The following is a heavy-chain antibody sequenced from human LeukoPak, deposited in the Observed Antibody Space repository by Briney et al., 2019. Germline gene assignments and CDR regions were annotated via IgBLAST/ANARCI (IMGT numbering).Heavy chain of an antibody. CDR1: GFTFSSYG. CDR3: ARGGYSGAYYREFYDS. CDR2: ISFDGSDK. V-gene: IGHV3-30*04. J-gene: IGHJ4*02. Sequence: GGSLRLSCAASGFTFSSYGTHWVRQAPGKGLEWVAVISFDGSDKNRADSVKGRFTISRDNSKNTLFLQMNSLRAEDTAVYYCARGGYSGAYYREFYDSWGQRTLVTVSS. D-gene: IGHD1-26*01.